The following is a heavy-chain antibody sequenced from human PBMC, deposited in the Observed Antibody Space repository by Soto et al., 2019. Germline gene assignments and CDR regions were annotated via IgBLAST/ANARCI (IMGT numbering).Heavy chain of an antibody. V-gene: IGHV4-31*03. CDR3: ARDPDPFWSGYETDME. J-gene: IGHJ4*02. CDR1: GGSISSGGYY. D-gene: IGHD3-3*01. CDR2: IYYSGST. Sequence: KPSETLSLTCTVSGGSISSGGYYWSWIRQHPGKGLEWIGYIYYSGSTYYNPSLKSRVTISVDTSKNQFSLKLSSVTAADTAVYYCARDPDPFWSGYETDMEWGQGTLVTVSS.